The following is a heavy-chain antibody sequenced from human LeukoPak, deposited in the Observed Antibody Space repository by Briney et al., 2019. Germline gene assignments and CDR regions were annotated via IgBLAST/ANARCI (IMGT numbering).Heavy chain of an antibody. Sequence: SVNVSCTASGGTFSSYAISRVRQAPGQGLEWRGGIIPIFGTANYAQKFQGRVTITADESTSTAYMELSSLRSEETAVYYCARIPPEGPYYYYFGMDVWGKGTTVTVSS. CDR2: IIPIFGTA. V-gene: IGHV1-69*13. D-gene: IGHD1-14*01. J-gene: IGHJ6*04. CDR3: ARIPPEGPYYYYFGMDV. CDR1: GGTFSSYA.